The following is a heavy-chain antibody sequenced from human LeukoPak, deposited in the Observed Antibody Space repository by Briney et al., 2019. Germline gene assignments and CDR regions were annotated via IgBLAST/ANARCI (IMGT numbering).Heavy chain of an antibody. CDR2: IYYSGST. V-gene: IGHV4-59*01. J-gene: IGHJ4*02. CDR3: ARETGRV. D-gene: IGHD1-1*01. CDR1: GGSISSYY. Sequence: SETLSLTCTVSGGSISSYYWSWIRQPPGKGLEWIGYIYYSGSTNYNPSLKSRVTISVDTSKNQFSLKLSSVTAADTAVYYCARETGRVWGQGTLVTVSS.